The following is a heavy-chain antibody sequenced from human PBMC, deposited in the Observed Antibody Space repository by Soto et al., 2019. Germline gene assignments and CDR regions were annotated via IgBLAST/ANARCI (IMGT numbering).Heavy chain of an antibody. Sequence: ASVKVSCKASGYTFTSYGISWVRQAPGQGLEWMGWISAYNGNTNYAQKLQGRVTMTTDTSTSTAYMELRSLRSDDTAVYYCARDFLRFFDWFFYKPIYFDYWGQGPLVTVSS. V-gene: IGHV1-18*01. D-gene: IGHD3-9*01. CDR1: GYTFTSYG. CDR3: ARDFLRFFDWFFYKPIYFDY. J-gene: IGHJ4*02. CDR2: ISAYNGNT.